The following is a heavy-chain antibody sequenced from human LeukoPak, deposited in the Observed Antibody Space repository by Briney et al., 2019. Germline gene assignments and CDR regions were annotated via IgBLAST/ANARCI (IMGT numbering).Heavy chain of an antibody. Sequence: GGSLRLSCAVSGFIFTNFWMSWVRQAPGRGLGWVANIHPEGNEKDHVESVKGRFTISRDNTKNLLFLQMNGLRGVDTAVYYCARGDAFSVDPWGQGTLVTVSS. CDR2: IHPEGNEK. V-gene: IGHV3-7*04. CDR1: GFIFTNFW. CDR3: ARGDAFSVDP. J-gene: IGHJ5*02.